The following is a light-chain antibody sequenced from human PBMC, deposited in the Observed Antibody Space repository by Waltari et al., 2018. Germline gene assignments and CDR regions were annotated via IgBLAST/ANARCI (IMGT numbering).Light chain of an antibody. CDR1: SSNIGSNY. CDR2: YNN. V-gene: IGLV1-47*02. CDR3: AAWDNSLSSVL. J-gene: IGLJ2*01. Sequence: QSVLTQPPSASGAPGQSVTISCSGSSSNIGSNYVYWYQQLPGTAPKLLIYYNNPRPSGVPDRFSGSKSGTSASLAITGLRSEDEADYYCAAWDNSLSSVLFGGGTRLTVL.